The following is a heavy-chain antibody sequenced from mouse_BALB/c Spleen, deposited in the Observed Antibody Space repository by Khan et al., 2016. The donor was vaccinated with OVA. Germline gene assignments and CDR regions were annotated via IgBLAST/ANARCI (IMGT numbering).Heavy chain of an antibody. CDR3: ARTAYYNYAMDN. J-gene: IGHJ4*01. V-gene: IGHV9-3-1*01. CDR2: INTYTGEP. Sequence: QIQLVQSGPELKKPGETVKISCKASGHTFTNFGMNWVKQAPGKGLKWMGWINTYTGEPTYADDFNGRFAFSLETSASTAYLQINNLTNEDTATYFCARTAYYNYAMDNWGQGTSVTVSS. D-gene: IGHD2-12*01. CDR1: GHTFTNFG.